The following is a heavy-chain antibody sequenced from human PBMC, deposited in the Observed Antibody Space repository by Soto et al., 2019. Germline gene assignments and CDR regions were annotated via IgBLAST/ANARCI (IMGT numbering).Heavy chain of an antibody. J-gene: IGHJ6*02. Sequence: GGSLRLSCAASGFTFSTYSMNWVRQAPGKGLEWVSSISSSSSYIYYADSVKGRITISRDNAKNSLYQQMNSLRAEDTAVYYCARVVDYYDPYYYYGMDVWGQGTTVTVSS. CDR3: ARVVDYYDPYYYYGMDV. D-gene: IGHD3-22*01. V-gene: IGHV3-21*01. CDR2: ISSSSSYI. CDR1: GFTFSTYS.